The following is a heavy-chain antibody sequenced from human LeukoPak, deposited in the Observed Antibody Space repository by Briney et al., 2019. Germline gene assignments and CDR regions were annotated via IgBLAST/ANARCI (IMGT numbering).Heavy chain of an antibody. CDR2: ISAYNGNT. D-gene: IGHD3-10*01. J-gene: IGHJ4*02. CDR3: ASGPTYYYGSGSYYLV. V-gene: IGHV1-18*01. CDR1: GYTFTSYG. Sequence: ASVTVSFKASGYTFTSYGISWVRQAPGQGLEWMGWISAYNGNTNYAQKLQGRVTMTTDTSTSTAYMELRSLRSDDTAVYYCASGPTYYYGSGSYYLVWGQGTLVTVSS.